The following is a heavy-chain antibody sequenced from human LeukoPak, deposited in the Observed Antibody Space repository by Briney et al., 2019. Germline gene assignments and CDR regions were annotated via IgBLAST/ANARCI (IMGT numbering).Heavy chain of an antibody. Sequence: GGSLRLSCAASGFTFSSYGMHWVRQAPGKGLEWVAFIRYDGSNKYYADSVKGRFTISRDNSKNTLYLQMNSLRAENTAVYYCAKDRYCSSTSCYLLRDWFDPWGQGTLVTVSS. CDR2: IRYDGSNK. J-gene: IGHJ5*02. CDR3: AKDRYCSSTSCYLLRDWFDP. D-gene: IGHD2-2*01. V-gene: IGHV3-30*02. CDR1: GFTFSSYG.